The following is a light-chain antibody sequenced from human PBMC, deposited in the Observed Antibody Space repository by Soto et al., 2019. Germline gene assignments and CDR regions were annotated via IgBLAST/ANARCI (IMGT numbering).Light chain of an antibody. CDR3: QQSYSPPPVT. CDR2: AAS. J-gene: IGKJ3*01. CDR1: QSISSS. V-gene: IGKV1-39*01. Sequence: DIQMTQSPSSLSASVGDRVTITCRASQSISSSLNWYQQKPGETPKLLIYAASSLQSGVPSRFSGIGSGTDFTLTISSLQPEDFATYYCQQSYSPPPVTFGPGTKVDI.